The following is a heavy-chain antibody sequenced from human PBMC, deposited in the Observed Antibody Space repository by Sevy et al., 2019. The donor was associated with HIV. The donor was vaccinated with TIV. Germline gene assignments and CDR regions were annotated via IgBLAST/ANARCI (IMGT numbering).Heavy chain of an antibody. Sequence: SETLSLTCTVSGGSISSYYWSWIRQPPGKGLEWIGYIYYSGSTNYNPSLKSRVTISVDTSKNQFSLKLSSVTAADTAVYYCARSTFGRGYFDYWGQGTLVTVSS. D-gene: IGHD3-16*01. CDR1: GGSISSYY. CDR2: IYYSGST. V-gene: IGHV4-59*01. CDR3: ARSTFGRGYFDY. J-gene: IGHJ4*02.